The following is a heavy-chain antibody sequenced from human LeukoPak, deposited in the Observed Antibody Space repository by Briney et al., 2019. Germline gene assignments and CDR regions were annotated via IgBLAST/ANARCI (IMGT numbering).Heavy chain of an antibody. D-gene: IGHD3-22*01. CDR2: ISSISSYI. CDR1: GFTFSSYS. Sequence: GGSLRLSSAASGFTFSSYSMNWVRQAPGKGLEWVSSISSISSYIYYADSVTGRFTISRDHATHSLYLQMNSLRAEDPSVYYCERLLSDSSGYWDAFDIWGQGTMVTVS. J-gene: IGHJ3*02. V-gene: IGHV3-21*01. CDR3: ERLLSDSSGYWDAFDI.